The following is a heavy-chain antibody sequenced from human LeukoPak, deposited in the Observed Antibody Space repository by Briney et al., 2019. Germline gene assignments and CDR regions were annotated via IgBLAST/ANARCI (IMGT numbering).Heavy chain of an antibody. D-gene: IGHD6-13*01. CDR2: IYYSGTT. CDR3: ARVEEQQLVHWFDP. J-gene: IGHJ5*02. V-gene: IGHV4-39*07. Sequence: SETLSLTCTVSGGSISRSNYYWGWIRQPPGKGLEWIGSIYYSGTTYYNPSLKSRVTISVDTSKNQFSLKLSSVTAADTAVYYCARVEEQQLVHWFDPWGQGTLVTVSS. CDR1: GGSISRSNYY.